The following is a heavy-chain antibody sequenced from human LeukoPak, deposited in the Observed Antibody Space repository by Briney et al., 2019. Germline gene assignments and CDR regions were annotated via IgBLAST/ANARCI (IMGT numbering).Heavy chain of an antibody. J-gene: IGHJ4*02. CDR3: ARVIRYFAWSNIERYYFDY. D-gene: IGHD3-9*01. Sequence: SETLSLTCTVSGGSLSSYYWSWIRQPPGKGLEWIGYIYYSGSTNYNPSLKSRVTISVDTSKNQFSLTLSSVTTADTAVYYCARVIRYFAWSNIERYYFDYWGQGTLVTVSS. CDR1: GGSLSSYY. CDR2: IYYSGST. V-gene: IGHV4-59*01.